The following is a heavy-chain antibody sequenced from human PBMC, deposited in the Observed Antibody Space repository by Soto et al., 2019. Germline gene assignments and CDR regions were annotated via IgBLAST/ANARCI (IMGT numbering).Heavy chain of an antibody. D-gene: IGHD3-10*01. Sequence: QVQLQESGPGLVKPSQTLSLTCTVSGGSISSGGYYWSWIRQHPGKGLEWIGYIYYSGSTYYNPXLKSRVTISVXXSXNXXSLKLSSVTAADTAVYYCASRPGITRNYYYYGMDVWGQGTTVTVSS. CDR1: GGSISSGGYY. CDR3: ASRPGITRNYYYYGMDV. J-gene: IGHJ6*02. CDR2: IYYSGST. V-gene: IGHV4-31*03.